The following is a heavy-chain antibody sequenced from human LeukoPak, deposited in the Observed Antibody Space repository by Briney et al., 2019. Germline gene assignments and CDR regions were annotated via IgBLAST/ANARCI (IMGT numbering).Heavy chain of an antibody. CDR1: GYTFTSYY. CDR3: AREFVGGRSGELGY. V-gene: IGHV1-46*01. Sequence: EASVKVSCKASGYTFTSYYLHWVRQAPGQGIEWMGIINPSGGSPNYAQKFQGRVTMTRDTSTSTVYMELRSLRSADTALYYCAREFVGGRSGELGYWGQATLVTVCS. D-gene: IGHD3-10*01. J-gene: IGHJ4*02. CDR2: INPSGGSP.